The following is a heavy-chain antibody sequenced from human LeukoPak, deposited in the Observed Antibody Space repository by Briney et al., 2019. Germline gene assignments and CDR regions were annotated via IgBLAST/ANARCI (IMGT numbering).Heavy chain of an antibody. V-gene: IGHV4-39*01. CDR2: IYYSGST. D-gene: IGHD3-3*01. CDR3: ALYGNYDFWSGYSFSGY. J-gene: IGHJ4*02. Sequence: PSETLSLTCTVSGGSISSSSYYWGWIRQPPGKGPEWIGSIYYSGSTYYNPSLKSRVTISVDTSKNQFSLKLSSVTAADTAVYYCALYGNYDFWSGYSFSGYWGQGTLVTVSS. CDR1: GGSISSSSYY.